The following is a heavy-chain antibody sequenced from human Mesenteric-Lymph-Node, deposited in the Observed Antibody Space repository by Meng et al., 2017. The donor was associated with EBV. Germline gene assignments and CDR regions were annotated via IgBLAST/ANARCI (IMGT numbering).Heavy chain of an antibody. CDR3: ARTEYDILTGYPFVSFDP. D-gene: IGHD3-9*01. V-gene: IGHV2-5*02. CDR1: GFSLISSEVG. CDR2: IYWDDDK. J-gene: IGHJ5*02. Sequence: SKESGPTPVKPTPTPTLSCAFPGFSLISSEVGVAWIRQPPGKALEWLAVIYWDDDKRYSPSLRSRLTITKDASKNQVVLTMSAMDPVDTATYYCARTEYDILTGYPFVSFDPWGQGTLVTVSS.